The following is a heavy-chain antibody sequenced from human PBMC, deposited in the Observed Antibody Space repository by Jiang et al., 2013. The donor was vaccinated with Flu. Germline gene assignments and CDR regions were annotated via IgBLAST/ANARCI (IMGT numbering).Heavy chain of an antibody. D-gene: IGHD3-22*01. J-gene: IGHJ5*02. CDR1: GFTFSSYG. V-gene: IGHV3-30*18. CDR3: AKDGNHYYDSSGYSLNWFDP. CDR2: ISYDGSNK. Sequence: QLVESGGGVVQPGRSLRLSCAASGFTFSSYGMHWVRQAPGKGLEWVAVISYDGSNKYYADSVKGRFTISRDNSKNTLYLQMNSLRAEDTAVYYCAKDGNHYYDSSGYSLNWFDPWGQGTLVTVSS.